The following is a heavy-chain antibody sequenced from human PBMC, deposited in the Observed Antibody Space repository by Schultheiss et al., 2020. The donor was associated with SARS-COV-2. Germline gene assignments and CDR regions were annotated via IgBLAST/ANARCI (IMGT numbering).Heavy chain of an antibody. CDR3: ARERTDWGSFDY. D-gene: IGHD7-27*01. V-gene: IGHV4-61*02. CDR1: GGSISSGSYY. Sequence: SQTLSLTCTVSGGSISSGSYYWSWIRQPAGKGLEWIGRIYTSGSTNYNPSLKSRVTISVDTSKNQFSLKLSSVTAADTAVYYCARERTDWGSFDYWGQGTLVTVSS. J-gene: IGHJ4*02. CDR2: IYTSGST.